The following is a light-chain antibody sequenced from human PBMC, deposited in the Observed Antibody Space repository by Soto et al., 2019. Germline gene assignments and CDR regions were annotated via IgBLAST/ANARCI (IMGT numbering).Light chain of an antibody. CDR1: SSNIGNNY. CDR3: GTWDLSLSAVL. CDR2: ENN. Sequence: QSALTQPPSVSAAPGQKVTISCSGSSSNIGNNYVSWYQQLPGTAPKLLIYENNKRPSGIPDRFSGSKSGTSATLGITGLQTGDEADYYCGTWDLSLSAVLFCGGTKVTGL. V-gene: IGLV1-51*02. J-gene: IGLJ2*01.